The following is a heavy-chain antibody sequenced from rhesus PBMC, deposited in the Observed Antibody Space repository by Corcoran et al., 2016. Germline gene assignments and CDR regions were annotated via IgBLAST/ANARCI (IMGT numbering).Heavy chain of an antibody. CDR1: GGSISSGYG. Sequence: QVQLKESGPGLVKPSETLSLTCAVSGGSISSGYGWGWIRQPPGKGLEWIVTVYSSTGNTYYDPSLKSRVTISKDTSKNQFSLKLSSVTAADTAVYYCTKSEYSGGADYFDYWGQGVLVTVSS. J-gene: IGHJ4*01. CDR3: TKSEYSGGADYFDY. D-gene: IGHD6-37*01. CDR2: VYSSTGNT. V-gene: IGHV4S7*01.